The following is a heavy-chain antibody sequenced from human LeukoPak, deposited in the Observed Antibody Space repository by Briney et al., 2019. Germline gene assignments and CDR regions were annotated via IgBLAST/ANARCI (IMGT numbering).Heavy chain of an antibody. J-gene: IGHJ6*03. CDR3: ARELRIVDTTMLNYYYYYYMDV. V-gene: IGHV3-53*01. CDR1: GFTVSNNY. CDR2: IYSGATT. Sequence: GGSLRLSCAASGFTVSNNYMNWVRQAPGKGLEWVSGIYSGATTYYADSVKGRFTNSRDNSKNTLSLQMNSLRAEDTAVYYCARELRIVDTTMLNYYYYYYMDVWGKGTTVTVSS. D-gene: IGHD5-18*01.